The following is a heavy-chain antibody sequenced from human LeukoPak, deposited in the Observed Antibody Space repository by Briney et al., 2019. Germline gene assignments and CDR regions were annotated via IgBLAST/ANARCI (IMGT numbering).Heavy chain of an antibody. CDR3: ARDLSGISSATDAVDM. V-gene: IGHV1-2*06. Sequence: ASLKVSCRASGYTFTAYHIHCVRQAPGQGLEWMGRINPNSGGTDSAQRFQGRVTMTRDTSMNTAYMELSRLRSDDTAVYYCARDLSGISSATDAVDMWGEGTMVTVSS. CDR2: INPNSGGT. J-gene: IGHJ3*02. CDR1: GYTFTAYH. D-gene: IGHD1-14*01.